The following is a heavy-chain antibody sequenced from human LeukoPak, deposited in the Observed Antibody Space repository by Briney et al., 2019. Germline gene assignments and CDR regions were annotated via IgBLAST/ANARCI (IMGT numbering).Heavy chain of an antibody. D-gene: IGHD3-22*01. J-gene: IGHJ4*02. CDR3: ARVSFYDSSGYYPPDY. Sequence: PGGSLRLSCAASGFTFTSYGMHWVRQAPGKGLEWVAVIWYDGSNKYYADSVKGRFTISRDNFKNTLYLQMNSLRAEDTAVYYCARVSFYDSSGYYPPDYWGQGTLVTVSS. V-gene: IGHV3-33*01. CDR2: IWYDGSNK. CDR1: GFTFTSYG.